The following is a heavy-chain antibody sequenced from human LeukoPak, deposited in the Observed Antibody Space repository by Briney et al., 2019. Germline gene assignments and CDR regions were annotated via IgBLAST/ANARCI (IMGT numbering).Heavy chain of an antibody. V-gene: IGHV3-23*01. Sequence: GGSLRLSCAASGFTFSSYAMSWVRQAPRKGLEWVSAISGSGGSTYYADSVKGRFTISRDNSKNTLYLQMNSLRAEDTAVYYCARGSRYCSGGSCSDYWGQGTLVTVSS. D-gene: IGHD2-15*01. CDR1: GFTFSSYA. J-gene: IGHJ4*02. CDR2: ISGSGGST. CDR3: ARGSRYCSGGSCSDY.